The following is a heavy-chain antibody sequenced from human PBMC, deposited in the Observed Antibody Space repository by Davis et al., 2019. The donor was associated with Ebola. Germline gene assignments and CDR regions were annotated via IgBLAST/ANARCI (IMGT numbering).Heavy chain of an antibody. D-gene: IGHD6-19*01. CDR3: ARSHSGWYAFDY. CDR2: IYYSGST. Sequence: MPSETLSLTCAVYGGSFSGYYWSWIRQPPGKGLEWIGYIYYSGSTNYNPSLKSRVTISVDTSKNQFSLKLSSVTAADTAVYYCARSHSGWYAFDYWGQGTLVTVSS. V-gene: IGHV4-59*01. CDR1: GGSFSGYY. J-gene: IGHJ4*02.